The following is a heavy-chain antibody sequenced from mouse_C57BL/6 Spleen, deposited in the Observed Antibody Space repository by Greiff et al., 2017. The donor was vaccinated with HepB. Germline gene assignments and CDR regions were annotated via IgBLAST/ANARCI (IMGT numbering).Heavy chain of an antibody. D-gene: IGHD1-1*01. Sequence: QVQLQQSGAELARPGASVKLSFKASGYTFTSYGISWVKQRTGQGLEWIGEIYPRSGNTYYNEKFKGKATLTADKSSSTAYMELRSLTSEDSAVYFCASPYGDYFDYWGQGTTLTVSS. V-gene: IGHV1-81*01. CDR3: ASPYGDYFDY. CDR2: IYPRSGNT. J-gene: IGHJ2*01. CDR1: GYTFTSYG.